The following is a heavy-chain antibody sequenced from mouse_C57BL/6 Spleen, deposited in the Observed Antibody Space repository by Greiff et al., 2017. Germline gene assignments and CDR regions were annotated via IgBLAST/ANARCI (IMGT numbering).Heavy chain of an antibody. V-gene: IGHV7-3*01. CDR1: GFTFTDYY. CDR2: IRNKANGYTT. CDR3: ARCYYSNYGAMDY. Sequence: EVQLVESGGGLVQPGGSLSLSCAASGFTFTDYYMSWVRQPPGKALEWLGFIRNKANGYTTEYSASVKGRFTISRDNSQSILYLQMNALRAEDSATYYCARCYYSNYGAMDYWGQGTSVTVSS. D-gene: IGHD2-5*01. J-gene: IGHJ4*01.